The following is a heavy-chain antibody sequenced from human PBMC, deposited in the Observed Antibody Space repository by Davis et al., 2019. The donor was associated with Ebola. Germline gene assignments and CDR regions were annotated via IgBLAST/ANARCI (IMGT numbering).Heavy chain of an antibody. V-gene: IGHV4-4*02. J-gene: IGHJ4*02. CDR3: ARTTRDSGWFLDY. Sequence: GSLSPPCAVSGGSIRRSNWWSRVRQPPGKGLEWIGEIYHSGSTNYSPSLKSRVTLSVDTSKNQFSLKLTSVTAADTAAYYCARTTRDSGWFLDYWGQRILVTVSS. D-gene: IGHD6-19*01. CDR2: IYHSGST. CDR1: GGSIRRSNW.